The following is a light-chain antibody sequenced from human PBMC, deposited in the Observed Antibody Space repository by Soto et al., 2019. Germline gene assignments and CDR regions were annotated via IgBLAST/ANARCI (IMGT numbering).Light chain of an antibody. Sequence: EIVMTQSPVTLSVSPGERATLSCRASQSVSSNLAWYQQKPGQAPRLLIYGAPTRATGIPDRFSGSGSGTEFTLTISSLQSEDSAVYYCQQCTNWPRTFGQGTKVEIK. J-gene: IGKJ1*01. V-gene: IGKV3-15*01. CDR3: QQCTNWPRT. CDR2: GAP. CDR1: QSVSSN.